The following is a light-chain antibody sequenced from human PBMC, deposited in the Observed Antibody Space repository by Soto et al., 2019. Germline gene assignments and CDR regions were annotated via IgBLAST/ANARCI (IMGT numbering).Light chain of an antibody. V-gene: IGKV1-8*01. Sequence: AIRMTQSPSSFSASTGDRVTITCRASQGISSYLAWYQQKPGKAPKLLIYAASTLQSGVPSRFSGSGSGTVFTLTICCLQSEDFATYYCQQYYSYPPAFGQGTRLEIK. CDR2: AAS. CDR1: QGISSY. CDR3: QQYYSYPPA. J-gene: IGKJ5*01.